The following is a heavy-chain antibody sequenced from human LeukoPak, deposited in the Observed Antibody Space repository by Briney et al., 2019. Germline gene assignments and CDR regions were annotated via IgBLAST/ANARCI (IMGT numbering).Heavy chain of an antibody. CDR2: IYTSGST. CDR3: ARDCSSTSCPPADWFDP. V-gene: IGHV4-4*07. Sequence: SETLSLTCTVSGGSISSYYWSWIRQPDGKGLEWIGRIYTSGSTNYNPSLKSRVTMSVDTSKNQFSLKLSSVTAADTAVYYCARDCSSTSCPPADWFDPWGQGTLVTVSS. CDR1: GGSISSYY. D-gene: IGHD2-2*01. J-gene: IGHJ5*02.